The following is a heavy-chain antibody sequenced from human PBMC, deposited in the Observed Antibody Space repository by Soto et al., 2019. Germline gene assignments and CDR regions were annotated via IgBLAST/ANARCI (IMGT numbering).Heavy chain of an antibody. Sequence: QVQLVQSGAEVKKPGASVKVSCKASGYTFTSYGLSWVRQAPGQGLEWMGWISAYNGNTNYAQKLQGRVTMTTDTTTSTGYMELRSLGSDDPAGDYCARAVTAFDYWGQGTLVTVSS. CDR1: GYTFTSYG. D-gene: IGHD2-21*02. CDR3: ARAVTAFDY. V-gene: IGHV1-18*01. J-gene: IGHJ4*02. CDR2: ISAYNGNT.